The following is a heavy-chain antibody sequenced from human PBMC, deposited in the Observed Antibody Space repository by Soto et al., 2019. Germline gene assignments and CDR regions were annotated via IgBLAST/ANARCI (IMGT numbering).Heavy chain of an antibody. J-gene: IGHJ3*02. CDR3: AGGGRGSYSTFDI. V-gene: IGHV3-20*04. Sequence: EVQLVESGGGVVRPGGSLRLSCAASGFTFDDYGMSWVRQAPGKGLERVSGINWNGGSTGYADSVKGRFTISRDNATNSLYLQMNSLSGEDTALYYCAGGGRGSYSTFDIWGQGTMVTVSS. CDR1: GFTFDDYG. CDR2: INWNGGST. D-gene: IGHD1-26*01.